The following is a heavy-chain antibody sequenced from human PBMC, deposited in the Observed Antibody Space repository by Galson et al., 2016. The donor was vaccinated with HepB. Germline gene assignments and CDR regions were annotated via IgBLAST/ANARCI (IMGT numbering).Heavy chain of an antibody. V-gene: IGHV6-1*01. CDR3: ARSYLLGRGFGW. J-gene: IGHJ4*02. Sequence: CAISGDSVSSNSAGWNWIRQSPSRGLEWLGRTFYRSNWQNDYAESVKSRITINPDTSKNQFSLQLNPVTPEDTALYYCARSYLLGRGFGWWGQGTLVTVSS. D-gene: IGHD7-27*01. CDR1: GDSVSSNSAG. CDR2: TFYRSNWQN.